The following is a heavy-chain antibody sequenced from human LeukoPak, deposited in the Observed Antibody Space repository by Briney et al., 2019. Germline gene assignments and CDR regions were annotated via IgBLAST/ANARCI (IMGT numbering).Heavy chain of an antibody. Sequence: XRXSXXXXXFTFXXXAMSWVRQXPGKGLEWVSAISGSGGSTYYADSVKGRFTISRDNSKNTLYLQMNSLRAEDTAVYYCAKGMTPFLFDYWGQGTLVTVSS. D-gene: IGHD2-15*01. CDR3: AKGMTPFLFDY. CDR2: ISGSGGST. CDR1: XFTFXXXA. V-gene: IGHV3-23*01. J-gene: IGHJ4*02.